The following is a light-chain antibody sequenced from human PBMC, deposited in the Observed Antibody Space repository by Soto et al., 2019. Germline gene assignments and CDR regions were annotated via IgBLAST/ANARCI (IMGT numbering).Light chain of an antibody. CDR3: QQYNNWPPTWT. CDR2: GAS. CDR1: QSVSSN. V-gene: IGKV3-15*01. J-gene: IGKJ1*01. Sequence: IVITQSPATLSVSPGERATLSCRASQSVSSNLACYQQKPGQAPGLLIYGASTRATGIPARFSGSGSGTEFTLTISSLQSEDFAVYYCQQYNNWPPTWTFGQGTKVDIK.